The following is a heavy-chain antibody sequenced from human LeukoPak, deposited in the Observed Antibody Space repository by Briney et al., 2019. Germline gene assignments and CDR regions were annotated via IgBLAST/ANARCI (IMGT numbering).Heavy chain of an antibody. CDR1: GFTLYEYA. D-gene: IGHD6-13*01. V-gene: IGHV3-9*01. Sequence: GGPLRLSCAASGFTLYEYAMHWLRHAPGKGLEWVSGISWNRGSIRYADSVKSRFTISRDNAKNSLYLQVNSLRAEDTALYYCAKELAAAGTLFDYWGQGTLVTVSS. CDR2: ISWNRGSI. J-gene: IGHJ4*02. CDR3: AKELAAAGTLFDY.